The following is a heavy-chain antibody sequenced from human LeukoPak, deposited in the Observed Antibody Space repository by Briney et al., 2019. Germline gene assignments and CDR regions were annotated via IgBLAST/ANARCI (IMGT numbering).Heavy chain of an antibody. V-gene: IGHV4-59*01. CDR1: GGSISSYY. Sequence: PSETLSLTCTVSGGSISSYYWSWIRQPPGKGLEWIGYIYYSGSTNYNPSLKSRVTISVDTSKNQFSLKLSSVTAAGTAVYYCARSTVTYGMDVWGQGTTVTVSS. J-gene: IGHJ6*02. CDR3: ARSTVTYGMDV. D-gene: IGHD4-11*01. CDR2: IYYSGST.